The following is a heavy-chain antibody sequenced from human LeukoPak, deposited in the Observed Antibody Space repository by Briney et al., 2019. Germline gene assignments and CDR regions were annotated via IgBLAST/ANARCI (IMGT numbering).Heavy chain of an antibody. CDR3: ARAALRFLEWLSFMDV. D-gene: IGHD3-3*01. Sequence: ASVKVSCKASGYTFTSYGISWVRQAPGQGLEWMGWISAYNGNTNYAQKLQGRVTMTTDTSTSTAYMELRSLRSDDTAVYYCARAALRFLEWLSFMDVWGKGTTVTVSS. V-gene: IGHV1-18*01. J-gene: IGHJ6*03. CDR1: GYTFTSYG. CDR2: ISAYNGNT.